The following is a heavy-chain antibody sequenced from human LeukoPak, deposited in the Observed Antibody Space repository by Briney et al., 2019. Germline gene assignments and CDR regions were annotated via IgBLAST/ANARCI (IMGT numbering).Heavy chain of an antibody. D-gene: IGHD1-20*01. Sequence: SETLSLTCTVSGGSISGSSYYWGWIRQPPGKGLEWIGSIYYSGSTYYNPSLKSRVTISVDTSKNQFSLKLNSVTAADTAVYYCARIIDNWNDLYYFDYWGQGTLVTVSS. V-gene: IGHV4-39*01. CDR1: GGSISGSSYY. CDR3: ARIIDNWNDLYYFDY. CDR2: IYYSGST. J-gene: IGHJ4*02.